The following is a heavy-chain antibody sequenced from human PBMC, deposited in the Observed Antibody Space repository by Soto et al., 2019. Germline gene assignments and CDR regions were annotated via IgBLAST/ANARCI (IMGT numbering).Heavy chain of an antibody. J-gene: IGHJ4*02. CDR2: IWYDGSNK. D-gene: IGHD5-18*01. CDR3: ARDRSQRGYSYLFDY. Sequence: PGGSLRLSCAASGFTFSSYGMHWVRQAPGKGLEWVAVIWYDGSNKYYADSVKGRFTISRDNSKNTLYLQMNSLRAEDTAVYYCARDRSQRGYSYLFDYWGQGTLVTVSS. CDR1: GFTFSSYG. V-gene: IGHV3-33*01.